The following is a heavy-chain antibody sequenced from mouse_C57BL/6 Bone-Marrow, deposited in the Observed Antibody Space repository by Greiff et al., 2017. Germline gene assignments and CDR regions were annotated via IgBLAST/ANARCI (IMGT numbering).Heavy chain of an antibody. Sequence: EVKLMESGGGLVKPGGSLKLSCAASGFTFSDYGMHWVRQAPEKGLEWVAYISSGSSTIYYADTVKGRFTISRDNAKNTLFLQMTSLRSEDTAMYYCARDYGSSYVVAYWGQGTLVTVSA. V-gene: IGHV5-17*01. D-gene: IGHD1-1*01. CDR2: ISSGSSTI. CDR3: ARDYGSSYVVAY. CDR1: GFTFSDYG. J-gene: IGHJ3*01.